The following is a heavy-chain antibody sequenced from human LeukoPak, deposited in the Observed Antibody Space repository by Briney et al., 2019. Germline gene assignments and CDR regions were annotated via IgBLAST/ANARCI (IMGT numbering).Heavy chain of an antibody. V-gene: IGHV1-69*13. CDR1: GGTFSSYA. CDR2: IIPIFGTA. CDR3: ARGGPRHNWFDP. J-gene: IGHJ5*02. Sequence: GASVKVSCKASGGTFSSYAISWVRQAPGQGLEWMGGIIPIFGTANYAQKFQGRVTITADESTSTAYMELSSLRSEDTAVYYCARGGPRHNWFDPWGQGTLVTVSS.